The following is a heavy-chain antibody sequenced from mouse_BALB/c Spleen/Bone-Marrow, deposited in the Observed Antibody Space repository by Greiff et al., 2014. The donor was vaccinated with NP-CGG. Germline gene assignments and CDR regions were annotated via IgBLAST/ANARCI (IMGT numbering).Heavy chain of an antibody. CDR2: INPDSSTI. V-gene: IGHV4-1*02. Sequence: DVHLVESGGGLVQPGGSLKLSCAASGFDFSRYWMSWVRQAPGKGLEWIGEINPDSSTINYTPSLKDKFIISRDNAKNTLYLQMSKVRSEDTALYYCARLGWFAWFAYWGQGTLVTVSA. D-gene: IGHD1-1*02. CDR1: GFDFSRYW. J-gene: IGHJ3*01. CDR3: ARLGWFAWFAY.